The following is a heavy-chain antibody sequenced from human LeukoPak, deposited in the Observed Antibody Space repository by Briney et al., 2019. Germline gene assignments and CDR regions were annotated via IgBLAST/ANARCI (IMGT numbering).Heavy chain of an antibody. V-gene: IGHV4-30-2*01. J-gene: IGHJ4*02. Sequence: PSETLSLTCAVSGVSISSGGYSWSWIRQPPGQGLEWIGYIYHSGSTYYNPSLKSRVTISVDRSKNQFSLKLSSVTAADTAVYYCARGTTTVATLGVYWGQGTLVTVSS. CDR2: IYHSGST. CDR3: ARGTTTVATLGVY. CDR1: GVSISSGGYS. D-gene: IGHD4-17*01.